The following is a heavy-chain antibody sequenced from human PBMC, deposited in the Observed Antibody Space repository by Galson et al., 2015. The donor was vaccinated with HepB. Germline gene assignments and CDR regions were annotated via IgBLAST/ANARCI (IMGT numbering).Heavy chain of an antibody. CDR3: AKDRLRWQSQDFDY. D-gene: IGHD4-23*01. J-gene: IGHJ4*02. CDR2: ISWNSGSI. V-gene: IGHV3-9*01. CDR1: GFTFDDYA. Sequence: SLRLSCAASGFTFDDYAMHWVRHAPGKGLEWVSGISWNSGSIGYADSVKGRFTISRDNAKNSLYLQMNSLRAEDTALYYCAKDRLRWQSQDFDYWGQGTLVTVSS.